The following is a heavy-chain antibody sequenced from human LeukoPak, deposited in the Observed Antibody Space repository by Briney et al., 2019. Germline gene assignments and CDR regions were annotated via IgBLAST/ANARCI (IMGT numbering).Heavy chain of an antibody. D-gene: IGHD3-10*01. CDR2: INSDESST. Sequence: GGSLRLSCAASGFTFSSYWMHWVRQAPGKGLVWVSRINSDESSTSYADSVKGRFTISRDNAKNTLYLQMNSLRAEDTAVYYCATTGGYYGSGSYCDYWGQGTLVTVSS. CDR1: GFTFSSYW. V-gene: IGHV3-74*01. CDR3: ATTGGYYGSGSYCDY. J-gene: IGHJ4*02.